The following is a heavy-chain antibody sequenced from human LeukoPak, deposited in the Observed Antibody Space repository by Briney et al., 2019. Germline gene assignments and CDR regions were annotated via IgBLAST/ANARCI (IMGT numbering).Heavy chain of an antibody. CDR2: IYHSGST. Sequence: SENLSLTCAVSGYSISSGYYWGWIRQPPGKGLEWIGSIYHSGSTYYNPSLKSRVTISVDTSKNQFSLKLSSVTAADTAVYYCARLGTMRYSDYWGQGTLVTVSS. CDR1: GYSISSGYY. D-gene: IGHD3-3*01. J-gene: IGHJ4*02. CDR3: ARLGTMRYSDY. V-gene: IGHV4-38-2*01.